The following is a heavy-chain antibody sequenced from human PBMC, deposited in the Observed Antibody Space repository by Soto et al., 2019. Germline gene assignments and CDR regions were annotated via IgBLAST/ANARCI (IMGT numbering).Heavy chain of an antibody. D-gene: IGHD3-22*01. J-gene: IGHJ3*02. V-gene: IGHV1-2*04. CDR1: GYTFTGYY. Sequence: ASVKVSCKASGYTFTGYYMHWVRQAPGQGLEWMGWINPNSGGTNYAQKFQGWVTMTRDTSISTAYMELSRLRSDDTAVYYCAIRHYYDSSGYSNPHDAFDIWGQGTMVTVSS. CDR3: AIRHYYDSSGYSNPHDAFDI. CDR2: INPNSGGT.